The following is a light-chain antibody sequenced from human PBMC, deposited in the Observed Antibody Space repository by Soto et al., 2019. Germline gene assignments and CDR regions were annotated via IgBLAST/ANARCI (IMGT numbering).Light chain of an antibody. CDR3: QLANSFPT. Sequence: DLQITESPSSVSASVGDRVTITCRASQPISSWLAWYQQKPGEAPKLLIFAASTLQSGVPSRFSGRGAGTHFTLTISSLQPEDSAIYYCQLANSFPTFGLGTRVDLK. J-gene: IGKJ1*01. CDR2: AAS. CDR1: QPISSW. V-gene: IGKV1-12*01.